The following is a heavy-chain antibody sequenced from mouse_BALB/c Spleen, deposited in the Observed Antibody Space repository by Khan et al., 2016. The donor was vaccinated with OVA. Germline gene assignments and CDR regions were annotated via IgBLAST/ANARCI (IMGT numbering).Heavy chain of an antibody. CDR2: ISYSGST. Sequence: EVQLVESGPGLVKPSQSLSLTCTVTGYSITSDYAWNWIRQFPGKKLEWMGYISYSGSTTYNPSLKSRISITRDTSKDQFYLQWKSVTAEDTSTYYLASELGRYDALDYWGQGTSVTVSS. V-gene: IGHV3-2*02. D-gene: IGHD4-1*01. CDR3: ASELGRYDALDY. J-gene: IGHJ4*01. CDR1: GYSITSDYA.